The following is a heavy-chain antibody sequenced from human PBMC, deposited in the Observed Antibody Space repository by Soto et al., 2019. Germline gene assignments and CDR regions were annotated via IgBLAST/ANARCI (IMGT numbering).Heavy chain of an antibody. D-gene: IGHD3-9*01. V-gene: IGHV5-10-1*01. CDR2: IDPSDSYT. J-gene: IGHJ6*02. Sequence: GESLQISCKGSGYSFTSYWISWVRQMPGKGLEWMGRIDPSDSYTNYSPSFQGHVTISADKSISTAYLQWSTLKASDTAMYYCRSHLSIFPNYYEARDVWGQGTTVTVSS. CDR3: RSHLSIFPNYYEARDV. CDR1: GYSFTSYW.